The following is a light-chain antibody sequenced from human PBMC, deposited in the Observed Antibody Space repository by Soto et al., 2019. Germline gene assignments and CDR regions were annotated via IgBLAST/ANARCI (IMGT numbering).Light chain of an antibody. CDR3: TSFTSSSTWV. J-gene: IGLJ3*02. CDR2: SNN. CDR1: SSNIGSNY. V-gene: IGLV1-47*02. Sequence: QSVLTQPPSASGTPGQRVTISCSGSSSNIGSNYVYWYQQLPGTAPKLLIYSNNQRPSGVSNRFSGSKSGYTASLTISELQAEDEADYYCTSFTSSSTWVFGGGTKLTVL.